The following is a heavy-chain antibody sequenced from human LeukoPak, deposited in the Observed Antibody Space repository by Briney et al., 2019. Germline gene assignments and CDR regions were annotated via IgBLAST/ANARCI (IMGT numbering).Heavy chain of an antibody. CDR2: ISPDDKST. V-gene: IGHV3-74*01. CDR3: ARETYGSGTYYFDY. CDR1: GFTFSQNW. J-gene: IGHJ4*02. D-gene: IGHD3-10*01. Sequence: GGSLRLSCAASGFTFSQNWLHWVRQAPGKGLVWVSRISPDDKSTSYADSVKGRFTISRDDAKKTLYLQMNSLRAEDTAVYYCARETYGSGTYYFDYWGQGTLVTVSS.